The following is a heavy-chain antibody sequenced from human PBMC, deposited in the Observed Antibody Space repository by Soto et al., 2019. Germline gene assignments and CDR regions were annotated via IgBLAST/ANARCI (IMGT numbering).Heavy chain of an antibody. CDR1: GFTFSSNG. Sequence: QVRLVESGGGVVQPGRSLRLSCAASGFTFSSNGMHWVRQAPGKGLEWVAVISYDGSNKYQADSVKGRFTISRDNSKNTLYLQMNSLRAEDTAVYYCAKDHGYSSFCVDYWGQGTLVTVSS. CDR3: AKDHGYSSFCVDY. D-gene: IGHD6-19*01. V-gene: IGHV3-30*18. CDR2: ISYDGSNK. J-gene: IGHJ4*02.